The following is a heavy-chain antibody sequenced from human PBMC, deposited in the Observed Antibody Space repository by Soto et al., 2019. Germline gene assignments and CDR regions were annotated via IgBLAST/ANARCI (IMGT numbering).Heavy chain of an antibody. Sequence: GESLKISCKGSGYRFTSYWIAWVRQMPGKGLDCMGVIYPGDSDTRYNPSFQGQVTISADKSISTAYLQWSSLKASDTAMYYCASSYGDYAYWGQGTLVTVSS. CDR1: GYRFTSYW. CDR2: IYPGDSDT. J-gene: IGHJ4*02. CDR3: ASSYGDYAY. V-gene: IGHV5-51*01. D-gene: IGHD4-17*01.